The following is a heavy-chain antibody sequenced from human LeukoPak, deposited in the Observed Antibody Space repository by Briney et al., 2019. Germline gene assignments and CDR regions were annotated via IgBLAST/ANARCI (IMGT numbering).Heavy chain of an antibody. J-gene: IGHJ4*02. CDR3: TTQLIAVPGGY. Sequence: PGGSLRLSCAASEFTFSGSAMHWVRQASGKGLEWVGRIRSKTNNYATAYAASVKGRFTISRDDSKNTAYLQINSLKSEDTAVYYCTTQLIAVPGGYWGQGTLVTVSS. D-gene: IGHD6-19*01. CDR2: IRSKTNNYAT. CDR1: EFTFSGSA. V-gene: IGHV3-73*01.